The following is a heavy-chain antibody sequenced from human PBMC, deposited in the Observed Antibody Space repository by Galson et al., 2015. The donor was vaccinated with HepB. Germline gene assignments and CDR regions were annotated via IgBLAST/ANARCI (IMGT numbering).Heavy chain of an antibody. CDR1: GLSFRSAW. J-gene: IGHJ1*01. Sequence: SLRLSCAVSGLSFRSAWMSWVRQAPGKGLEWVGLIRSEVDGATTDYAAPVEGRFHLSRDDSQNLLYLQMHNLKIEDTGTYYCTTASLITFWGLGTLATVSS. CDR2: IRSEVDGATT. D-gene: IGHD3-16*01. V-gene: IGHV3-15*05. CDR3: TTASLITF.